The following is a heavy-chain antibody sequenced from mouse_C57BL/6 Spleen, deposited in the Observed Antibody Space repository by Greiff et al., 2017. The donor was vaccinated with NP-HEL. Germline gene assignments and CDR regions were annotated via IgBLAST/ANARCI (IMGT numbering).Heavy chain of an antibody. D-gene: IGHD2-3*01. CDR2: ILPGSGST. CDR1: GYTFTGYW. CDR3: ASWDDGYWFAY. J-gene: IGHJ3*01. Sequence: QVQLQQSGAELMKPGASVKLSCKATGYTFTGYWIEWVKQRPGHGLEWIGEILPGSGSTNYNEKFKGKATFTADTSSNTAYMQLSSLTTEDSAIYYCASWDDGYWFAYWGQGTLVTVSA. V-gene: IGHV1-9*01.